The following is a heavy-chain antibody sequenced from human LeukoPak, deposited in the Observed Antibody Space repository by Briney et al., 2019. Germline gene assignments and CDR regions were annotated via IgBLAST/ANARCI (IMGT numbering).Heavy chain of an antibody. J-gene: IGHJ4*02. CDR2: ISDDGNNH. CDR1: GFSFSYYG. Sequence: PGRSLRLSCAASGFSFSYYGMHWVRQAPGKGLGWVAHISDDGNNHYYVDSVKGRFTISRDNSKSTLFLELNSLRPEDTAVYYCVRGGSYYYFDYWGQGTLVTVSS. CDR3: VRGGSYYYFDY. D-gene: IGHD1-26*01. V-gene: IGHV3-30*03.